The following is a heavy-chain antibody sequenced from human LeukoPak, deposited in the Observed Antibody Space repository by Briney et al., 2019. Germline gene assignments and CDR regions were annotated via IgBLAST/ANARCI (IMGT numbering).Heavy chain of an antibody. J-gene: IGHJ4*02. CDR3: AKGCDTGIALAGALFDS. Sequence: GGSLRLSCAASGFTFSSYAMGWVRQAPGKGLEWVSSISNNGGSTHYADSVKGRFTISRDNSKNTLYLQMHSLRAEDTALYYCAKGCDTGIALAGALFDSWGQGTLVTGSS. CDR2: ISNNGGST. V-gene: IGHV3-23*01. D-gene: IGHD6-13*01. CDR1: GFTFSSYA.